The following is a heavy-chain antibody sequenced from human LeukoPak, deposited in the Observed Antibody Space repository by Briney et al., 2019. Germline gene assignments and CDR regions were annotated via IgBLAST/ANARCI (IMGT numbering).Heavy chain of an antibody. CDR2: IYPSNGDT. Sequence: GASVKVSCKASGYTFSGYYIHWVRQAPGQGLEWMGPIYPSNGDTNYAQKFQGRVTLTRDTSIRTAYMELSRLRSDDSAVFYCARSNSIHEYFDFWGQGSLVTVSS. CDR1: GYTFSGYY. V-gene: IGHV1-2*06. D-gene: IGHD4-23*01. J-gene: IGHJ4*02. CDR3: ARSNSIHEYFDF.